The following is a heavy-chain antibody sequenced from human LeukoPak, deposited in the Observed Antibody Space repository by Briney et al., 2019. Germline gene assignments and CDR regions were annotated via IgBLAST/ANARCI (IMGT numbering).Heavy chain of an antibody. CDR2: IHPEGNEK. Sequence: PGGSLRLSCAVSGFSFSNFWMSWVRQAPGRGLEWVANIHPEGNEKYHVESVKGRFTISRDNTKSLLFLQMNGRRVEDTAVYYCARGDDSSGDHWGQGTLVTVSS. J-gene: IGHJ4*02. CDR1: GFSFSNFW. CDR3: ARGDDSSGDH. D-gene: IGHD1-1*01. V-gene: IGHV3-7*04.